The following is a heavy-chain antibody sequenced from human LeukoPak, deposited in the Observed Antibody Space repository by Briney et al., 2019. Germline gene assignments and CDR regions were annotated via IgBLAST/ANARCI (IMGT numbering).Heavy chain of an antibody. D-gene: IGHD3-10*01. Sequence: GGTLRLSCAASGFTFSSYGMSWVRQAPGKGLEWVAFIRYDGSNKCYADSVKGRFTISRDNSKNTLYLQMNSLRVEDTAVYYCAKDRDNYYGSGSYFDYWGQGTLVTVSS. CDR1: GFTFSSYG. V-gene: IGHV3-30*02. CDR3: AKDRDNYYGSGSYFDY. J-gene: IGHJ4*02. CDR2: IRYDGSNK.